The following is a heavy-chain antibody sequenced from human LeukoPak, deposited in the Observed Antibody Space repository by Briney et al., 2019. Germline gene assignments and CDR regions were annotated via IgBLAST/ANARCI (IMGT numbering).Heavy chain of an antibody. Sequence: PSETLSLTCTVSGGSISSYYWSWIRQPPGKGLEWIGSIYYSGSTYYNPSLKSRVTISVDTSKNQFSLKLSSVTAADTAVYYCARDGGGSYADAFDIWGQGTMVTVSS. D-gene: IGHD1-26*01. CDR3: ARDGGGSYADAFDI. V-gene: IGHV4-39*07. CDR1: GGSISSYY. J-gene: IGHJ3*02. CDR2: IYYSGST.